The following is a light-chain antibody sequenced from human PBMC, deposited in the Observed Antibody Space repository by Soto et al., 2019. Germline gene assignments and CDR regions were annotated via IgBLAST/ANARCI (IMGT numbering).Light chain of an antibody. Sequence: QSVLTQPASVSGSPGQSITISCTGTGSDVGGYNYVSWYQQYPGKAPKLMIYDVSNRPSGVSNRFSGSKSGNTAALIIFGLQAEDEADYYCCSYTSSSTYVFGNGTKVTVL. CDR1: GSDVGGYNY. CDR3: CSYTSSSTYV. V-gene: IGLV2-14*01. CDR2: DVS. J-gene: IGLJ1*01.